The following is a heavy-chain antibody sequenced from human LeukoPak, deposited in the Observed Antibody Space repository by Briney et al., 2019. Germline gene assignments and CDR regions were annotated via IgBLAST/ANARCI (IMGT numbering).Heavy chain of an antibody. CDR2: ISSSSSYI. CDR1: GFTFSSYS. J-gene: IGHJ4*02. Sequence: GGSLRLSCAASGFTFSSYSMTWVRQAPGKGLEWVSSISSSSSYIYYADSVKGRFTISRDNSKNTLYLQMNSLRAEDTAVYYCASVGNYYDSSGDYWGQGTLVTVSS. D-gene: IGHD3-10*01. V-gene: IGHV3-21*01. CDR3: ASVGNYYDSSGDY.